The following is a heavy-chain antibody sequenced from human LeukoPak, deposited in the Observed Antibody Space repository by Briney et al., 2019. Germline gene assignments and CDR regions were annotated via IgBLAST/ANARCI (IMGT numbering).Heavy chain of an antibody. CDR1: GFTFSSYG. D-gene: IGHD2-2*01. J-gene: IGHJ4*02. CDR3: AKDRRRYCSSTSCYDFDY. CDR2: ISYDGSNK. V-gene: IGHV3-30*18. Sequence: GGSLRLSCAASGFTFSSYGMHWVRQAPGKGLEWVAVISYDGSNKYYADSVKGRFTIPRDNSKNTLYLQMNSLRAEDTAVYYCAKDRRRYCSSTSCYDFDYWGQGTLVTVSS.